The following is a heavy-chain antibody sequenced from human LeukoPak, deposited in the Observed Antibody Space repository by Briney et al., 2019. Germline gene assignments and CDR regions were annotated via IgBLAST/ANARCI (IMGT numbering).Heavy chain of an antibody. CDR1: RFDSSYIT. J-gene: IGHJ6*02. CDR2: IWYDGSNK. V-gene: IGHV3-33*01. CDR3: ARRSLGDYYGMQL. D-gene: IGHD3-10*01. Sequence: GGSLRPSPAASRFDSSYITMHRLRQAPGKGLEWVAVIWYDGSNKYYADSVKGRFTISRDNAKNTLYLQMNSLRYEDTAVYYCARRSLGDYYGMQLWARGTTVTVSS.